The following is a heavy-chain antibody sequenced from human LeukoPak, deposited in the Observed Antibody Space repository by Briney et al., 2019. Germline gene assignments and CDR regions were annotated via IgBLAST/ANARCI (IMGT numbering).Heavy chain of an antibody. Sequence: GASVKVSCKASGYTFTGYYMHWVRQAPGQGLEWMGWINPNSGGTNYAQKFQGRVTMTRDTSISTAYMELSRLRSDDTAVYYCARDSYYYGSGSYGDAFDIWGQGTMVTVSS. D-gene: IGHD3-10*01. CDR2: INPNSGGT. V-gene: IGHV1-2*02. J-gene: IGHJ3*02. CDR3: ARDSYYYGSGSYGDAFDI. CDR1: GYTFTGYY.